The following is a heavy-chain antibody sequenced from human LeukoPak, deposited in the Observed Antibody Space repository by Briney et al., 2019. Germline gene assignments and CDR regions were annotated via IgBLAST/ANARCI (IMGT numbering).Heavy chain of an antibody. Sequence: GGSLRLSCAASGFTFSSYSMNWVRQAPGKGLEWVSSISSSSSYIYYADSVKGRFTISRDNAKNSLYLQMNSLRAEDTAVYYCARDPPYSSSWYALDYWGQGTLVTVSS. V-gene: IGHV3-21*01. CDR2: ISSSSSYI. CDR3: ARDPPYSSSWYALDY. D-gene: IGHD6-13*01. J-gene: IGHJ4*02. CDR1: GFTFSSYS.